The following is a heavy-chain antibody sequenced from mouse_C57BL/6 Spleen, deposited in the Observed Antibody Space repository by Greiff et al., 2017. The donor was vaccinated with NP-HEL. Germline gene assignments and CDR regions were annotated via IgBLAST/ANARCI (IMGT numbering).Heavy chain of an antibody. D-gene: IGHD1-1*01. CDR3: ARIPSATGYFDY. V-gene: IGHV5-6*01. CDR1: GFTFSSYG. J-gene: IGHJ2*01. CDR2: ISSGGSYT. Sequence: EVQLVESGGDLVKPGGSLKLSCAASGFTFSSYGMSWVRQTPDKRLEWVATISSGGSYTYYPDSVKGRFTISRDNAKNTLYLQMSSLKSEDTAMYYCARIPSATGYFDYWGQGTTLTVSS.